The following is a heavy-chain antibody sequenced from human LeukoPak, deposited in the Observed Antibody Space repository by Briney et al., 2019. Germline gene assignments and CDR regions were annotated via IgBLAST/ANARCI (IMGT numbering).Heavy chain of an antibody. CDR3: AGGYSYGSHTFDY. D-gene: IGHD5-18*01. V-gene: IGHV4-59*01. CDR1: GGSIGSYY. CDR2: IYYSGST. J-gene: IGHJ4*02. Sequence: SETLSLTCTVSGGSIGSYYWSWIRQPPGKGLEWIGYIYYSGSTNYNPSLKSRVTISVDTSKNQFSLKLSSVTAADTAVYYCAGGYSYGSHTFDYWGQGTLVTVSS.